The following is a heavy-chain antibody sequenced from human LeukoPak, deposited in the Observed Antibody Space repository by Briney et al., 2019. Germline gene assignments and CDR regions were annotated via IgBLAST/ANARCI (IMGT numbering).Heavy chain of an antibody. J-gene: IGHJ5*01. V-gene: IGHV3-66*03. CDR2: IRDSGAT. CDR1: GFSVSNYY. Sequence: GGSLRLSCAGSGFSVSNYYMNWVRQAPGKGLEWASLIRDSGATFYADSVKGRFTISRDNSKNTIYLQMNRLRVEDTAVYFCARDRAVTQVWVEFDSWGQGTQVTVSS. D-gene: IGHD3-16*01. CDR3: ARDRAVTQVWVEFDS.